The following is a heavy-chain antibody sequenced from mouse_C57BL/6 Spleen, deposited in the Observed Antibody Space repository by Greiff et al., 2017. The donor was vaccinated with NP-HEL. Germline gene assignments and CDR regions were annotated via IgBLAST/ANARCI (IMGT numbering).Heavy chain of an antibody. CDR2: ISDGGSYT. J-gene: IGHJ2*01. V-gene: IGHV5-4*01. CDR1: GFTFSSYA. CDR3: ASWYFDY. Sequence: EVQLVESGGGLVKPGGSLKLSCAASGFTFSSYAMSWVRQTPEKRLEWVATISDGGSYTYYPDNVKGRFTISRDNAKNNLYLQMSHLKSEDTAMYYCASWYFDYWGQGTTLTVSS.